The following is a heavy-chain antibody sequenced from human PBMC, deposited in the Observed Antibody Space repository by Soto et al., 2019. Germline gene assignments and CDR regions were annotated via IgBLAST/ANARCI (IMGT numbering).Heavy chain of an antibody. Sequence: EVQLLESGGGLVQPGGSLRPSCAASGFTFSNHPMSWVRQAPGKGLEWVSAISGSGGSTYYADSVKGRFTISRDNSKNTLYLQMNSLRAEDTAVYYCAKAYDYVWGSYDYWGQGTLVTVSS. D-gene: IGHD3-16*01. CDR2: ISGSGGST. CDR1: GFTFSNHP. V-gene: IGHV3-23*01. J-gene: IGHJ4*02. CDR3: AKAYDYVWGSYDY.